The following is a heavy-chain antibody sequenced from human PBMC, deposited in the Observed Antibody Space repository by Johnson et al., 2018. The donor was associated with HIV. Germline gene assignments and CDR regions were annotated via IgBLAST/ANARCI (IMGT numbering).Heavy chain of an antibody. Sequence: VQLVESGGGAVRPGGSLRLSCVVSGFTFEDYGMSWVRQAPGKGLEWVSAINWNGGSTGYADSVKGRFTISRDNAKNSLYLQMNSLRAEDTALYYCAREGIAARPGAFDIWGQGTMVTVSS. CDR3: AREGIAARPGAFDI. J-gene: IGHJ3*02. CDR2: INWNGGST. D-gene: IGHD6-6*01. V-gene: IGHV3-20*04. CDR1: GFTFEDYG.